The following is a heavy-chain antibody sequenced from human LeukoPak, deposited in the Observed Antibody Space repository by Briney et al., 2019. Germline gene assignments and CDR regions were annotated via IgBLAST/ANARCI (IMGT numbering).Heavy chain of an antibody. V-gene: IGHV5-51*01. Sequence: GESLKISCKGSGYSFTSYWIGWVRQMPGKGLEWMGIIYPGDSDTRYSPSFQGQVTISADKSISTAYLQWSSLKASDTAMYYCARLNIDYYGSGSYLGAFDIWGQGTMVTVSS. J-gene: IGHJ3*02. CDR2: IYPGDSDT. CDR3: ARLNIDYYGSGSYLGAFDI. CDR1: GYSFTSYW. D-gene: IGHD3-10*01.